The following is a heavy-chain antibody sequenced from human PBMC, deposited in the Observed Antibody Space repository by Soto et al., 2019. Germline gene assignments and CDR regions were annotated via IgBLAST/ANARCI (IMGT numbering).Heavy chain of an antibody. J-gene: IGHJ4*02. CDR3: VRAGTGYQLDY. CDR1: GFTFSDHY. V-gene: IGHV3-72*01. D-gene: IGHD3-9*01. CDR2: IRNKANSYTA. Sequence: PGGSLILSCAASGFTFSDHYMDWVRQASGKGLEWVGRIRNKANSYTAEYAASVKGRFTISRDESKNSLYLQMKILKIEDTALYYCVRAGTGYQLDYWGQGTLVTVS.